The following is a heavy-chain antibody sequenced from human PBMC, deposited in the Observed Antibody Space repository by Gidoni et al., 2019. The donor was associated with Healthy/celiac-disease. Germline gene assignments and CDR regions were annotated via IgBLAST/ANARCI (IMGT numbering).Heavy chain of an antibody. D-gene: IGHD5-12*01. CDR3: ASGSRDGYKNGVYGMDV. CDR1: GYTFTSYY. V-gene: IGHV1-46*01. Sequence: QVQLVQPGAEVKKPGASVKVSCKASGYTFTSYYMHWVRQAPGQGLEWMGIINPSGGSTSYAQKFQGRVTMTRDTSTSTVYMELSSLRSEDTAVYYCASGSRDGYKNGVYGMDVWGQGTTVTVSS. J-gene: IGHJ6*02. CDR2: INPSGGST.